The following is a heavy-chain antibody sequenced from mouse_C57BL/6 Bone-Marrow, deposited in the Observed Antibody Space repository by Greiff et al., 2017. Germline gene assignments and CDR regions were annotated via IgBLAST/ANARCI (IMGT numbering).Heavy chain of an antibody. CDR1: GYAFTNYL. J-gene: IGHJ2*01. D-gene: IGHD3-2*02. CDR2: INPGSGGT. CDR3: ARAELRLRYYFDY. V-gene: IGHV1-54*01. Sequence: QVQLKESGAELVRPGTSVKVSCKASGYAFTNYLIEWVKQRPGQGLEWIGVINPGSGGTKYNEKFKGKATLTADKSSSTAYMQLSSLTSEDSAVYFCARAELRLRYYFDYWGQGTTLTVSS.